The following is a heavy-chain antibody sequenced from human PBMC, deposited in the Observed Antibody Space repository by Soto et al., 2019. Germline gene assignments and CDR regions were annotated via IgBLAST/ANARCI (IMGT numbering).Heavy chain of an antibody. CDR3: ARRPSFCSGGSCYSHYYYYMDV. CDR1: GYTFTSYD. Sequence: ASVKVSCKASGYTFTSYDINWVRQATGQGLEWMGWMNPNSGNTGYAQKFQGRVTMTRNTSISTAYMELSSLRSEDTAVYYCARRPSFCSGGSCYSHYYYYMDVWGKGTTVTV. D-gene: IGHD2-15*01. CDR2: MNPNSGNT. V-gene: IGHV1-8*01. J-gene: IGHJ6*03.